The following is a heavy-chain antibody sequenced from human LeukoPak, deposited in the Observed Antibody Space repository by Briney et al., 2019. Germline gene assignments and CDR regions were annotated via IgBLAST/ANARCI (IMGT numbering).Heavy chain of an antibody. V-gene: IGHV3-33*01. CDR1: GFTFSSYG. CDR2: IWYDGSNK. J-gene: IGHJ4*02. D-gene: IGHD3-3*01. Sequence: GGSLRLSCAASGFTFSSYGMHWVRQAPGKGLEWVAVIWYDGSNKYCADSVKGRFTISRDNSKNTLYPQMNSLRAEDTAVYYCARERGEVTILDYWGQGTLVTVSS. CDR3: ARERGEVTILDY.